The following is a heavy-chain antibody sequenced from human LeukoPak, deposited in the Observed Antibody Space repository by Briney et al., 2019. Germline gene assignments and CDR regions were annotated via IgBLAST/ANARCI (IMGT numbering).Heavy chain of an antibody. V-gene: IGHV3-11*01. CDR1: GFTFTDYY. Sequence: GGSLRLSCSASGFTFTDYYMSSIRQAPGKGLEWVSYIGPSGTVTYYGDSVKGRFTISRDNAKKSLYVQMNSLRAEDTAVYYCARDYNCWGQGTLVTVSS. J-gene: IGHJ4*02. CDR2: IGPSGTVT. CDR3: ARDYNC. D-gene: IGHD3-10*01.